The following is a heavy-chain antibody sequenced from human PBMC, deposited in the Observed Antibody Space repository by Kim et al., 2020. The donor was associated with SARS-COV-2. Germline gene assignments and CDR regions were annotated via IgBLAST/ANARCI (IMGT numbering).Heavy chain of an antibody. CDR3: ASLGIEGWFDP. V-gene: IGHV4-59*01. J-gene: IGHJ5*02. CDR2: T. Sequence: TNHNPHPNSRVTIQVDTSKNQYSLKLSSVTAADTAVDYCASLGIEGWFDPWGQGTLVTVSS. D-gene: IGHD2-15*01.